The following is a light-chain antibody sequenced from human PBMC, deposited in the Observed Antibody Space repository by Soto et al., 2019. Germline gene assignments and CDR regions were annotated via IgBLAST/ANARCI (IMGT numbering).Light chain of an antibody. Sequence: QSALTQPASVSGSPGQSIAISCTGSSSDVGIYNYVSWYQQHPGKVPKLIIYEVSNRPSGVSNRFSGSKSGNTASLTISGLQAEDEADYYCSSYTSSTTLGVFGGGTKVTVL. CDR1: SSDVGIYNY. CDR2: EVS. V-gene: IGLV2-14*01. J-gene: IGLJ2*01. CDR3: SSYTSSTTLGV.